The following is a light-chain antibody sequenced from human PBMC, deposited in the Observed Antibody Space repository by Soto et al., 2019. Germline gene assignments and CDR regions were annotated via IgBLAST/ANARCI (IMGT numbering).Light chain of an antibody. Sequence: QSVLTQPPSASGTPGQRVTISCSGSRSNIGSNTVNWYQQLPGTAPKLLIYSNNQRPSGVPDRFSGSKSGTSASLAISGLLPEDEADYYCQSYDITRSGSRVFGGGTKVTVL. J-gene: IGLJ3*02. CDR1: RSNIGSNT. CDR2: SNN. V-gene: IGLV1-44*01. CDR3: QSYDITRSGSRV.